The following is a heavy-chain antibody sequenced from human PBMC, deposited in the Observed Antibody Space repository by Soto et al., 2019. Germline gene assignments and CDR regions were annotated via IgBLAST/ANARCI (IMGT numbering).Heavy chain of an antibody. CDR1: GFTFSTYW. Sequence: EVQLVESGGGLVQPGGSLRLPCAASGFTFSTYWMTWVRQPPGKGLEWVASINQDGSERYYVDSVRGRFTISRDSAKNSLYLQMNSLRAEDTAVYYCVGGGNFFVYWGQGTLVTVSP. CDR2: INQDGSER. CDR3: VGGGNFFVY. V-gene: IGHV3-7*01. D-gene: IGHD3-16*01. J-gene: IGHJ4*02.